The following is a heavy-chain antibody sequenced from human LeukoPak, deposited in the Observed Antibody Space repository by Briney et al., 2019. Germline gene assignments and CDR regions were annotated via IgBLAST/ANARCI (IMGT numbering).Heavy chain of an antibody. D-gene: IGHD1-26*01. CDR2: ISSSSSYI. V-gene: IGHV3-21*01. CDR1: GFTFSSYS. CDR3: ARDISGSYYDLDY. J-gene: IGHJ4*02. Sequence: GGSLRLSCAASGFTFSSYSMNWLRQAPGKGLEWVSSISSSSSYIYYADSVKGRFTISRDNAKNSLYLQMNSLRAEDTAVYYCARDISGSYYDLDYWGQGTLVTVSS.